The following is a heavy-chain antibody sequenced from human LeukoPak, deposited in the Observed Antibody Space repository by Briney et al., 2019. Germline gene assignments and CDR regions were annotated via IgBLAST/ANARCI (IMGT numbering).Heavy chain of an antibody. CDR2: INHRGST. J-gene: IGHJ6*03. D-gene: IGHD5-12*01. CDR3: ARCDIVATISRFRGSDRYYYMDV. V-gene: IGHV4-34*01. Sequence: SDTLSLTCAVYGGSFSGYYWRWIRQPPGKGLEWIGEINHRGSTNYIPSVKCRVTIFVDTSKNAFSLMLSSVTAVDTAVYYCARCDIVATISRFRGSDRYYYMDVWGKGTTVTVSS. CDR1: GGSFSGYY.